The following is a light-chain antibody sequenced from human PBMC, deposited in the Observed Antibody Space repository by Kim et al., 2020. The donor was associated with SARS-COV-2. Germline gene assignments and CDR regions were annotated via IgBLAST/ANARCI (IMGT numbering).Light chain of an antibody. J-gene: IGKJ1*01. V-gene: IGKV3-15*01. CDR3: QKYNNWPPWT. CDR1: QSVSSN. Sequence: SPGERATLSCRASQSVSSNLAWYQQKPGQAPRLLSYGASTRATGIPARFSGSGSGTECNLTISSLQSEDFAVYYCQKYNNWPPWTFGQGTKVDIK. CDR2: GAS.